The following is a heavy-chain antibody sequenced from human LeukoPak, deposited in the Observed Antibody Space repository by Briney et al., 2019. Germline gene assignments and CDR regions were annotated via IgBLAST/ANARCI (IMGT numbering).Heavy chain of an antibody. CDR3: ARALGSRYGMDV. J-gene: IGHJ6*02. CDR2: INHSGST. V-gene: IGHV4-34*01. Sequence: SETLSLTCAVYGGSFSGYYWSWIRQPPGKGLEWIGEINHSGSTNYNPSLKSRVTISVDTSKNQFSLKLSSVTAADTAVYYCARALGSRYGMDVWGQGTTVTVSS. CDR1: GGSFSGYY. D-gene: IGHD2-15*01.